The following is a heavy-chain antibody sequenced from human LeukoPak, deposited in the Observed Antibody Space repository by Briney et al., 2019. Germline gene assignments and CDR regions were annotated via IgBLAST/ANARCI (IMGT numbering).Heavy chain of an antibody. CDR3: AREGIAARPQYFQH. Sequence: GASVTVSFTASGGTFSSYAISWVRQAPGQGLEWMGGIIPIFGTANYAQKFQGRVTITADESTSTAYMELSSLRSEDTAVYYCAREGIAARPQYFQHWGQGTLVTVSS. V-gene: IGHV1-69*13. CDR1: GGTFSSYA. J-gene: IGHJ1*01. D-gene: IGHD6-6*01. CDR2: IIPIFGTA.